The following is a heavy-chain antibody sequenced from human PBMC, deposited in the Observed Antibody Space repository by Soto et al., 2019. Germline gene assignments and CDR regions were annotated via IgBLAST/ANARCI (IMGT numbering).Heavy chain of an antibody. CDR3: AKVGADYDFWSGPGGAFDI. D-gene: IGHD3-3*01. Sequence: EVQLLESGGGLVQPGGSLRLSCAASGFTFSSYAMSWVRQAPGKGLEWVSAISGSGGSTYYADSVKGRFTISRDNSKNTLYLQMNSLRAEDTAVYYCAKVGADYDFWSGPGGAFDIWGQGTIVTVSS. CDR1: GFTFSSYA. CDR2: ISGSGGST. J-gene: IGHJ3*02. V-gene: IGHV3-23*01.